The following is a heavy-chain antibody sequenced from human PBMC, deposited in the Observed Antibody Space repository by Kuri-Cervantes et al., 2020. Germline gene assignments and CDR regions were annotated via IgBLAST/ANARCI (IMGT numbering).Heavy chain of an antibody. CDR2: IIPIFGTA. V-gene: IGHV1-69*05. Sequence: ASAKVSCKASGGTFSSYAISWVRQAPGQGLEWMGGIIPIFGTANYAQKFQGRVTMTRNTSISTAYMELSSLRSEDTAAYYCARDLQDYGDYESAGGWGQGTLVTVSS. CDR1: GGTFSSYA. CDR3: ARDLQDYGDYESAGG. D-gene: IGHD4-17*01. J-gene: IGHJ4*02.